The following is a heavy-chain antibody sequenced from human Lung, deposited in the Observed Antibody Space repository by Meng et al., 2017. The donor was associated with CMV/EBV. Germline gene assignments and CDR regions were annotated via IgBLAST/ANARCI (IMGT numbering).Heavy chain of an antibody. CDR1: GFTFSSYE. J-gene: IGHJ6*02. Sequence: GESLKISCAASGFTFSSYEMNWVRQAPGKGLEWVSYISSSGSTIYYADSVKGRFTISRDNAKNSLYLQMNSLRAEDTAVYYCARDIVSIFGVAKPYYYYYYGMDVWAQGTTATVPS. V-gene: IGHV3-48*03. D-gene: IGHD3-3*01. CDR2: ISSSGSTI. CDR3: ARDIVSIFGVAKPYYYYYYGMDV.